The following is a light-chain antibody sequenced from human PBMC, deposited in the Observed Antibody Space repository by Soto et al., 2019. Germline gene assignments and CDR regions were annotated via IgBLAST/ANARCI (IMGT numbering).Light chain of an antibody. V-gene: IGKV3-20*01. CDR2: GAS. CDR3: QQSYNSPQT. CDR1: QTISSNY. Sequence: EIVLTQSPGTLSLSPGERATLSCRASQTISSNYLAWYQKKPGQAPRLLIYGASNRATGIPDRVSGSGSGTDFTLTISNLQPEDFATYSCQQSYNSPQTFGQGTKVDIK. J-gene: IGKJ1*01.